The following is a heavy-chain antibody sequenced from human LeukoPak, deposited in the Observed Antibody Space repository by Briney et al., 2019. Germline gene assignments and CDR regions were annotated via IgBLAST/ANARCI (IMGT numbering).Heavy chain of an antibody. CDR1: GFTVSRNF. Sequence: GGSLRLSCAASGFTVSRNFMSWVRQAPGKGLEWVSVIYSGGTTEYADSVKGRFIISRDNSKNTLYLQMNSLRAEDTAVYYCARDGYGYNYMDVWRKGTTVTVSS. CDR3: ARDGYGYNYMDV. D-gene: IGHD1-1*01. V-gene: IGHV3-53*01. CDR2: IYSGGTT. J-gene: IGHJ6*03.